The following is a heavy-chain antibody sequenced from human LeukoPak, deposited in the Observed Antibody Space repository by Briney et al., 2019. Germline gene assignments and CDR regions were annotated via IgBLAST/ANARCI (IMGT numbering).Heavy chain of an antibody. J-gene: IGHJ4*02. CDR2: ISGSGGST. V-gene: IGHV3-23*01. D-gene: IGHD2-21*02. CDR3: AKSHHVTAIDY. Sequence: GGSLRLSCAASGFRFYTYSMIWVRQAPGKGLEWVSAISGSGGSTYYAGSVKGRFTISRDNSKNTLYLQMNSLRADDTAVYYCAKSHHVTAIDYWGQGTLVTVSS. CDR1: GFRFYTYS.